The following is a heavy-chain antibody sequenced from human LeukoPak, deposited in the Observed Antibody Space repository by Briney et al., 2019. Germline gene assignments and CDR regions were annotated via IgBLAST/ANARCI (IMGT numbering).Heavy chain of an antibody. D-gene: IGHD3-22*01. CDR2: IIPIFGTA. CDR1: GGTFSSYA. J-gene: IGHJ4*02. CDR3: AREGADYYDSSGWLY. Sequence: SVKVSCKASGGTFSSYAISWVRQAPGQGLEWMGGIIPIFGTANYAQKFQGRVTITTDESASTAYMELSSLRSEDTAVYYCAREGADYYDSSGWLYWGQGTLVTVSS. V-gene: IGHV1-69*05.